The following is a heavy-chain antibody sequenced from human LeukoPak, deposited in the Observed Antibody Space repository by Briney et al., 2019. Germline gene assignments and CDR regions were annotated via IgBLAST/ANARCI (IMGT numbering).Heavy chain of an antibody. CDR3: ARAAAAGGGY. CDR1: GGSISSGGYY. Sequence: PSETLSLTCTVSGGSISSGGYYWSWIRQPPGKGLEWIGYIYHSGSTYYNPSLKSRVTISVDRSKNQFSLKLSSVTAADTAVYYCARAAAAGGGYWGQGTLVTVSS. CDR2: IYHSGST. D-gene: IGHD6-13*01. J-gene: IGHJ4*02. V-gene: IGHV4-30-2*01.